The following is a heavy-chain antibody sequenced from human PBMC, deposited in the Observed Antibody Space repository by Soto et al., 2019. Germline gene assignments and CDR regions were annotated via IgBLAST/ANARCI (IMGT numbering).Heavy chain of an antibody. CDR2: VSANNADT. V-gene: IGHV1-18*01. Sequence: ASVTVSYKPSGYHFTAYSLAWLRQAAAQRPAGMGCVSANNADTNQAQKSQGRGTMTTDKATTKTHMALRSLRSDAAAVYYCAREINTDSGASYSFAYWGQGTLVTVSS. CDR1: GYHFTAYS. J-gene: IGHJ4*02. D-gene: IGHD5-12*01. CDR3: AREINTDSGASYSFAY.